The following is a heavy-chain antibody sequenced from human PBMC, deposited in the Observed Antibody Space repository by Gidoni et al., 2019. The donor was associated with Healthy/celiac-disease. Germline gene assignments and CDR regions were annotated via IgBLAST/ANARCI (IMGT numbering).Heavy chain of an antibody. CDR2: ISGSGGST. CDR3: AKEYSSSWTLFDY. V-gene: IGHV3-23*01. J-gene: IGHJ4*02. CDR1: GFTFSSYA. D-gene: IGHD6-13*01. Sequence: EVQLLESGGGLVQPGGSLRLPCAASGFTFSSYAISWVRQAPGKGLEWVSAISGSGGSTYYADSVKGRFTISRDNSKNTLYLQMNSLRAEDTAVYYCAKEYSSSWTLFDYWGQGTLVTVSS.